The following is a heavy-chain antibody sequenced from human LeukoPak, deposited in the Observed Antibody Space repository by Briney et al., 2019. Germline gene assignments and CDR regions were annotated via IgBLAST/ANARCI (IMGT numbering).Heavy chain of an antibody. CDR3: TRAPYFDFWSGYLPDL. CDR2: ITGKAYGGTT. Sequence: GGSLRLSCIASGFIFGDYAMSWVRQAPGKGLEWVGFITGKAYGGTTEYAASVKGRFTISRDDSTNIAYLQMNSLKPGDTGVYCCTRAPYFDFWSGYLPDLWGQGTLVTVSS. CDR1: GFIFGDYA. V-gene: IGHV3-49*04. J-gene: IGHJ5*02. D-gene: IGHD3-3*01.